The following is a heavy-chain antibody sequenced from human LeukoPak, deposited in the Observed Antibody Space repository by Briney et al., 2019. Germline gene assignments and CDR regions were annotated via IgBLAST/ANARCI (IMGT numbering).Heavy chain of an antibody. J-gene: IGHJ4*02. CDR3: ARVLYCGGDCSYFDY. D-gene: IGHD2-21*01. V-gene: IGHV3-7*01. CDR2: IKQDGSEK. CDR1: GLTFSSYW. Sequence: GGSLRLSCAASGLTFSSYWMSWVRQAPGKGLEWVANIKQDGSEKYYVDSVKGRFTISRDNAKNSLYLQMNSLRAEDTAVYYCARVLYCGGDCSYFDYWGQGTLVTVSS.